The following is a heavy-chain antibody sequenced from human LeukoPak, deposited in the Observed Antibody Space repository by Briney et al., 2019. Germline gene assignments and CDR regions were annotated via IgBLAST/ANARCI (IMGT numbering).Heavy chain of an antibody. V-gene: IGHV1-2*02. CDR1: GYTFTGYY. CDR2: INPNSGGT. CDR3: ARVGPYCGGDCYFY. Sequence: ASVKVSCKASGYTFTGYYMHWVRQAPGQGLEWMGWINPNSGGTNYAQKFQGRVTMTRDTSISTAYMELSRLRSDDTAVYYCARVGPYCGGDCYFYWGQGTLVTVSS. D-gene: IGHD2-21*02. J-gene: IGHJ4*02.